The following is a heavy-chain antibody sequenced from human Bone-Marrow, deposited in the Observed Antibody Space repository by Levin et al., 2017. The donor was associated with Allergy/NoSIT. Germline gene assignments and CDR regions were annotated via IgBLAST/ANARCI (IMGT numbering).Heavy chain of an antibody. CDR3: ARVGNGDKTASIR. CDR2: MFHSGKT. J-gene: IGHJ4*02. CDR1: GYSISNGYY. D-gene: IGHD4-17*01. Sequence: PSETLSLTCGVSGYSISNGYYWGWIRQPPGKGLEWIGSMFHSGKTFHNSSLKSRITISMDTSKNQIFLNLRSVTAADTAVYYCARVGNGDKTASIRWGQGTLVTVSS. V-gene: IGHV4-38-2*01.